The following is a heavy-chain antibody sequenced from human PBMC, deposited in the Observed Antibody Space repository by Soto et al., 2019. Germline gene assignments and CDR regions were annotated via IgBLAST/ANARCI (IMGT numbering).Heavy chain of an antibody. CDR3: ARTGDYGSYYYYYGMDV. J-gene: IGHJ6*02. CDR1: GYTFTSYY. Sequence: ASVKVSCKASGYTFTSYYMHWVRQAPGQGLEWMGVINPSGGNTNYPQKFQGRVTMTRDTSTSTVSMELSSLRSEDTAMYYCARTGDYGSYYYYYGMDVWGQGTTVTVSS. D-gene: IGHD4-17*01. V-gene: IGHV1-46*01. CDR2: INPSGGNT.